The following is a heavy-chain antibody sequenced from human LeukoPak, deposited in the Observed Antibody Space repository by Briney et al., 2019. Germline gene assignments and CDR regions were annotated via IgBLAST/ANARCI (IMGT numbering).Heavy chain of an antibody. D-gene: IGHD6-13*01. CDR2: IYYSGST. V-gene: IGHV4-59*01. CDR3: ARDLVYSSSWYNPGFDP. CDR1: GGSISSYY. J-gene: IGHJ5*02. Sequence: SETLSLTCTVSGGSISSYYWSWIRQPPGKGLEWIGYIYYSGSTNYNPSLKSRVTISVDTSKNQFSLKLSSVTAADTAVYYCARDLVYSSSWYNPGFDPWGQGTLVTVSS.